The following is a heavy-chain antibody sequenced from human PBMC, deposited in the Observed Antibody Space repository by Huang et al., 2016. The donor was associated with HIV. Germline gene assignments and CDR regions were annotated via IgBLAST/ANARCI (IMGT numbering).Heavy chain of an antibody. Sequence: QVQLVQSVSELKKPGASVKVSCKASGYTFTSYAMNWGRQAPGQGLEGMGWINTTTGNPTYAQGFTGRFVFSLDTSVSTAYLQISSLKAEDTAVYYCASSPREVFGVFDYWGQGTLVTVSS. D-gene: IGHD3-3*01. CDR1: GYTFTSYA. J-gene: IGHJ4*02. CDR2: INTTTGNP. V-gene: IGHV7-4-1*02. CDR3: ASSPREVFGVFDY.